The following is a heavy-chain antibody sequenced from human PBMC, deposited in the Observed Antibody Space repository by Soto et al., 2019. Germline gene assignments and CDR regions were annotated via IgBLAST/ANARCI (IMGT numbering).Heavy chain of an antibody. D-gene: IGHD2-15*01. J-gene: IGHJ6*02. CDR2: SIPITATP. V-gene: IGHV1-69*06. CDR1: GGTFSSYA. CDR3: ASTLSSFFYYYYGMDV. Sequence: SVKVSCKPSGGTFSSYASSWVPQAPAHGFEWMGGSIPITATPNYVQKFPGRVTITADKSTSTAYMELSSLRSEDTAVYYFASTLSSFFYYYYGMDVCGQGTTVTVSS.